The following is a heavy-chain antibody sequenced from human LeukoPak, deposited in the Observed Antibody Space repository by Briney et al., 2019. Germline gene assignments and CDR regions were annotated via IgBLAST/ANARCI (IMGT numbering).Heavy chain of an antibody. J-gene: IGHJ4*02. CDR3: AKTVSGTLNSSGY. CDR2: ISSNSGSI. V-gene: IGHV3-23*01. D-gene: IGHD1-20*01. Sequence: GGSLRLSCAASGFTFSNYAMNWVRQAPGKGLEWVSVISSNSGSIFYADSVKGRFTISRDDSNTLYLQMNSLRADDTAVYYCAKTVSGTLNSSGYWGQGTLVTVSS. CDR1: GFTFSNYA.